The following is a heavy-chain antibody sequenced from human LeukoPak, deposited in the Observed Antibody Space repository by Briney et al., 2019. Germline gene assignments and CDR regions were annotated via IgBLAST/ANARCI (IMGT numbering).Heavy chain of an antibody. J-gene: IGHJ6*03. D-gene: IGHD3-22*01. CDR2: ISYDGSNK. Sequence: PGGSLRLSCAASGFTFSSYAMHWVRQAPGKGLEWVAVISYDGSNKYYADSVKGRFTISRDNSKNTLYLQMNSLRAEDTAVYYCARDRGYYDSSGYQRYYYYYMDVWGKGTTVTVSS. CDR1: GFTFSSYA. V-gene: IGHV3-30-3*01. CDR3: ARDRGYYDSSGYQRYYYYYMDV.